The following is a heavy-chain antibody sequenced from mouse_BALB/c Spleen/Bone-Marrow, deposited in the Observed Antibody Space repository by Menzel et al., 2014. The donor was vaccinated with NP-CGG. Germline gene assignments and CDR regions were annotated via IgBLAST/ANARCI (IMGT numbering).Heavy chain of an antibody. CDR3: ARWGYGSSYVGYFDV. CDR2: ILPGSGST. Sequence: QVHVKQSGAELMKPGASVKISCKATGYTFSRYWIEWVEQRPGHGLEWIGEILPGSGSTNYNEKFKGKATFTADTSSNTAYMQLSSLTSEDSAVYYCARWGYGSSYVGYFDVWGAGTTVTVSS. D-gene: IGHD1-1*01. CDR1: GYTFSRYW. J-gene: IGHJ1*01. V-gene: IGHV1-9*01.